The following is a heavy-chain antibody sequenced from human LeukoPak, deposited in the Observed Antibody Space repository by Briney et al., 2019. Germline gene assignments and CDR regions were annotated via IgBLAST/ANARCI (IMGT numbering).Heavy chain of an antibody. CDR3: AKDRVVVPAAMLGY. Sequence: GGSLRLSCTASGFTFGDYAMTWVRQAPGKGLEWVSAISGSGGSTYYADSVKGRFTISRDNSKNTLYLQMNSLRAEDTAVYYCAKDRVVVPAAMLGYWGQGTLVTVSS. J-gene: IGHJ4*02. CDR2: ISGSGGST. D-gene: IGHD2-2*01. V-gene: IGHV3-23*01. CDR1: GFTFGDYA.